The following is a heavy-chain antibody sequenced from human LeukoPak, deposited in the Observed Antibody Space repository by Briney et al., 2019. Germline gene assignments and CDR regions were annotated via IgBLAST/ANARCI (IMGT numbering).Heavy chain of an antibody. CDR3: AGCWGHAEYYYESQNHYYMDV. V-gene: IGHV4-59*01. CDR2: IYYNGST. D-gene: IGHD3-22*01. Sequence: SETLSLTCTVSGGSISSYYWTWIRQPPGKGLEWIGIIYYNGSTNYNSSLKSRVTISVDTSKNQISLKLSSVTAADTAVYYCAGCWGHAEYYYESQNHYYMDVWGKGTTVTVSS. J-gene: IGHJ6*03. CDR1: GGSISSYY.